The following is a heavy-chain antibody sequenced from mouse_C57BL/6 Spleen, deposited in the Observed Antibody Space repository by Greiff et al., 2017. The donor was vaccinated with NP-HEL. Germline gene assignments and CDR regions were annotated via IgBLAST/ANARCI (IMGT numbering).Heavy chain of an antibody. Sequence: QVQLQQSGTELVKPGASVKLSCKASGYTFTSYWMHWVKQRPGQGLEWIGNINPSNGGTNYNEKFKSKATLTVDKSSSTAYMQLSSLTSEDSAVYYWARWGDGYYFDFDVWGTGTTVTVSS. V-gene: IGHV1-53*01. CDR2: INPSNGGT. J-gene: IGHJ1*03. CDR1: GYTFTSYW. D-gene: IGHD2-3*01. CDR3: ARWGDGYYFDFDV.